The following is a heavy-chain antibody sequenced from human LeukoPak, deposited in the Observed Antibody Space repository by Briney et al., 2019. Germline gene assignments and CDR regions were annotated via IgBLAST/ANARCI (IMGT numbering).Heavy chain of an antibody. CDR1: GGSISGSDNY. D-gene: IGHD4-11*01. Sequence: SETLSLTCTVSGGSISGSDNYWGWIRQPPGKGLEWILSIYYGGTTYYNPSLKSRVTISVDTSKNQFSLKLSSVTAADTAVYYCARASVTYYYYYYMDVWGKGTTVTVSS. CDR3: ARASVTYYYYYYMDV. J-gene: IGHJ6*03. CDR2: IYYGGTT. V-gene: IGHV4-39*07.